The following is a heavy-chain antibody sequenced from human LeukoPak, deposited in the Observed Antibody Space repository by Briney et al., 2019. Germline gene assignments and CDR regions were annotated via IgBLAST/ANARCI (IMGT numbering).Heavy chain of an antibody. V-gene: IGHV1-2*02. D-gene: IGHD5-18*01. CDR2: INPKSGAT. J-gene: IGHJ3*01. CDR3: ARDYSDGHNRRDAFDL. Sequence: ASVKVSCKASGYSFSDFHIHWVRQAPGQGLEWMGWINPKSGATTYPERFRGRVTMTRDTSLNTVYLELASLYSDDTAVFYCARDYSDGHNRRDAFDLWGQGTTLIVSS. CDR1: GYSFSDFH.